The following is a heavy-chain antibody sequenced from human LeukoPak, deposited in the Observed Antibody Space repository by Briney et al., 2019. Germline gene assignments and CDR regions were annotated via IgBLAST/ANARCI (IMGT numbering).Heavy chain of an antibody. CDR2: INTNTGNP. D-gene: IGHD5-12*01. Sequence: ASVKVSCKASGYTFTSYAMNWVRQAPGQGLEWMGWINTNTGNPTYAQGFTGRFVFSLDTSVSTAYLQISSLKAEDTAVYYCASHRYSGYVRHLYYFDYWGQGTLVTVSS. V-gene: IGHV7-4-1*02. CDR1: GYTFTSYA. J-gene: IGHJ4*02. CDR3: ASHRYSGYVRHLYYFDY.